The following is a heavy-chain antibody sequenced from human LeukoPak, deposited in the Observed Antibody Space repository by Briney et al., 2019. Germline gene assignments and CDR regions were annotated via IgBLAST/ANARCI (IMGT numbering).Heavy chain of an antibody. CDR2: ISAYNGNT. J-gene: IGHJ4*02. Sequence: ASVKVSCKASGGTFSSYAISWVRQAPGQGLEWMGWISAYNGNTNYAQKLQGRVTMTTDTSTSTAYMELRSLRSDDTAVYYCARTLYGSSWYSVDYWGQGTLVTVSS. CDR1: GGTFSSYA. D-gene: IGHD6-13*01. CDR3: ARTLYGSSWYSVDY. V-gene: IGHV1-18*01.